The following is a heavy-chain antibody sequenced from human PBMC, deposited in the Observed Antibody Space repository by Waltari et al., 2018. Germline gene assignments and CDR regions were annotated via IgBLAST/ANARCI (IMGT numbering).Heavy chain of an antibody. J-gene: IGHJ4*02. V-gene: IGHV4-31*03. Sequence: QVQLQESGPGLVTPSQTLSLTCTVSGGSISSGGYYWSWTRQHPGKGLEWIGYIYHSGSTYYNPSLKSRVTISVDRSKNQFSLKLSSVTAADTAVYYCARGAGYYGDYDYWGQGTLVTVSS. CDR2: IYHSGST. CDR3: ARGAGYYGDYDY. D-gene: IGHD4-17*01. CDR1: GGSISSGGYY.